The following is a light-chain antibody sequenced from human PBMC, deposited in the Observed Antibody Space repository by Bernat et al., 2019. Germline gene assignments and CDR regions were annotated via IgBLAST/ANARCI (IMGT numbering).Light chain of an antibody. CDR1: SSNIVAGYD. Sequence: QSVLTQPPSVSGAPGQRVTISCAGSSSNIVAGYDVHWYQQLPGTAPRVLIYGNNNRPSGVPDRFSGSKSGTSASLAITGLQADDEADYYCQSYDNSLGGSVFGGGTKLTVL. CDR3: QSYDNSLGGSV. CDR2: GNN. V-gene: IGLV1-40*01. J-gene: IGLJ2*01.